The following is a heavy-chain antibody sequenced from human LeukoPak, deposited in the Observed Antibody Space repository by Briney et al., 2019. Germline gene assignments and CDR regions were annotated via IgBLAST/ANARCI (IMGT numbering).Heavy chain of an antibody. CDR1: GYNIRSYE. D-gene: IGHD4-11*01. V-gene: IGHV3-48*03. CDR2: SSGSGGTM. Sequence: PAETLTLTCAASGYNIRSYELYWGRQAPPKEREWLLCSSGSGGTMNYDASLKGRVSISRDKSKNSLYLQMNSLRAEDTAIYYCARDSFFDGNYRADYFDCWGQGTLVTVSS. J-gene: IGHJ4*02. CDR3: ARDSFFDGNYRADYFDC.